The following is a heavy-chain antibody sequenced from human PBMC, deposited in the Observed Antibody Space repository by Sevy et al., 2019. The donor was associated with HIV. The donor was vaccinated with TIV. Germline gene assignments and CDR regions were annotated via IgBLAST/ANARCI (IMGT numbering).Heavy chain of an antibody. D-gene: IGHD3-9*01. Sequence: ASVKVSCKASGYTFTSQYMHWMRQAPGQGLEWMGIINPSGGSTSYAQKFQGRVTMTRDTSTSTVHMELSSLRSEDTAVYYCARDSDNYDILTGYYPFDYWGQGTLVTVSS. CDR1: GYTFTSQY. CDR2: INPSGGST. J-gene: IGHJ4*02. CDR3: ARDSDNYDILTGYYPFDY. V-gene: IGHV1-46*01.